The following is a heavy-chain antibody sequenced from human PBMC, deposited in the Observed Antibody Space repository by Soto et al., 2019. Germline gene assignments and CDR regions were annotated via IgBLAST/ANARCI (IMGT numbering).Heavy chain of an antibody. CDR3: ARPRYSSSWYQFGPDSFDI. CDR2: INAGNGNT. CDR1: GYTFTSYA. Sequence: ASEKVSCKASGYTFTSYAMHWVRQAPGQRLEWMGWINAGNGNTKYSQKFQGRVTITRDTSASTAYMELSSLRSEDTAVYYCARPRYSSSWYQFGPDSFDIWCQGTMVTGSS. V-gene: IGHV1-3*01. D-gene: IGHD6-13*01. J-gene: IGHJ3*02.